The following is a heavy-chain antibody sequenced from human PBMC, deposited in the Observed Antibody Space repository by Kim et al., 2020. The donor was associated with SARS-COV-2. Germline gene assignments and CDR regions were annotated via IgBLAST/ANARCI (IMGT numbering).Heavy chain of an antibody. J-gene: IGHJ6*02. CDR3: ARDYGTGSYFNYFYYGLDV. Sequence: SETLSLTCSVSGASISGHYWNWIRQPPGKGLEWIGYIYSSGRTHYNPSLNPPLKSRVTISVDTSKNQLSLNLRAVTAADTAVYFCARDYGTGSYFNYFYYGLDVWGPGTTVIVSS. CDR2: IYSSGRT. V-gene: IGHV4-59*11. D-gene: IGHD3-10*01. CDR1: GASISGHY.